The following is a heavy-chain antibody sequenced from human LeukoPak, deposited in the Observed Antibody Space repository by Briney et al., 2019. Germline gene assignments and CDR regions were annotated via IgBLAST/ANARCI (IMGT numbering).Heavy chain of an antibody. J-gene: IGHJ3*02. CDR2: INHSGST. V-gene: IGHV4-34*01. CDR1: GGSFSGYY. D-gene: IGHD3-3*01. Sequence: PSETLSLTCAVYGGSFSGYYWNWIRQPPGKGLEWIGEINHSGSTNYNPSLKSRVTISVDTSKNQFSLKLSSVTAADTAVYYCARDSITIGIWGQGTMVTVSS. CDR3: ARDSITIGI.